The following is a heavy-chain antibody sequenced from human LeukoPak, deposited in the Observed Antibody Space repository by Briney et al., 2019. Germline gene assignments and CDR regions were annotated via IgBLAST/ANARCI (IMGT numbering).Heavy chain of an antibody. Sequence: GGSLRLSCAASGLNFSSRWMNWVRQAPGQGLEWVASIKEDGSEKHYVDSVKGRFTISRDNGKNSLYLQMNSLRAEDTAVYYCARHSGWWRFDFWGQGTLVTVSS. D-gene: IGHD6-13*01. V-gene: IGHV3-7*03. J-gene: IGHJ4*02. CDR3: ARHSGWWRFDF. CDR2: IKEDGSEK. CDR1: GLNFSSRW.